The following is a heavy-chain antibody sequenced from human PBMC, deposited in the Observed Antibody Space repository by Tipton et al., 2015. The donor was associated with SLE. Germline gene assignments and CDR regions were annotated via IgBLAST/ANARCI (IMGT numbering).Heavy chain of an antibody. D-gene: IGHD3-16*01. CDR1: GGSFSGYY. V-gene: IGHV4-34*01. Sequence: GLVKPSETLSLTCAVYGGSFSGYYWSWIRQPPGKGLEWIGEINHSGSTNYNPSLKSRITISVDTSKNQFSLRLSSVTAADTAVYYCARGRPRATQAWGGYYYYMDVWGKGTTVTVSS. CDR3: ARGRPRATQAWGGYYYYMDV. J-gene: IGHJ6*03. CDR2: INHSGST.